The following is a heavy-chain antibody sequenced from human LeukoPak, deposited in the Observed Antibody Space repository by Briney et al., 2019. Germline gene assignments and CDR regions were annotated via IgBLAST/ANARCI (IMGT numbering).Heavy chain of an antibody. V-gene: IGHV3-23*01. J-gene: IGHJ4*02. D-gene: IGHD2-21*01. CDR3: AKDMHAKVRGGDFDY. Sequence: GGSLRLSCAASGFTFRSYAMSWVRQAPGKGLEWVSTVSGTGGSTYYADSVKGRFTISRDNSKNSLYLQMNSLRTEDTALYNCAKDMHAKVRGGDFDYWGQGTLVTVSS. CDR2: VSGTGGST. CDR1: GFTFRSYA.